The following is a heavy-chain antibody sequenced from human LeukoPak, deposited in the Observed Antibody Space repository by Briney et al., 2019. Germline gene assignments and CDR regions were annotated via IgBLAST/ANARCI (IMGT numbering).Heavy chain of an antibody. D-gene: IGHD6-19*01. V-gene: IGHV3-30*02. J-gene: IGHJ4*02. CDR3: AKDESRWLVRLYLDH. CDR2: LRHDGSNE. CDR1: GFTFSSHG. Sequence: GGSLRLSCAASGFTFSSHGMHWVRQAQGKGREGLPFLRHDGSNEYYADSVKGRFTISRDNAKNTLYLQMNSLRAEDTAVYYCAKDESRWLVRLYLDHWGQGTLVTVSS.